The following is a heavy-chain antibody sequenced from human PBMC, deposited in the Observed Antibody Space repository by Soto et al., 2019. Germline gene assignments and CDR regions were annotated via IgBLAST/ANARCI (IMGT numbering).Heavy chain of an antibody. Sequence: EVQLVESGGGLVQPGGSLRLSCAASGFTFNNYYMVWVRQAPGRGLEWVANINQDGSAKYYVDSVKGRFTISRDNAKSSLYLLINSLRAEDTATYYCGRGFGGTHWGQGSLVTVSS. CDR3: GRGFGGTH. D-gene: IGHD2-15*01. CDR1: GFTFNNYY. V-gene: IGHV3-7*05. CDR2: INQDGSAK. J-gene: IGHJ4*02.